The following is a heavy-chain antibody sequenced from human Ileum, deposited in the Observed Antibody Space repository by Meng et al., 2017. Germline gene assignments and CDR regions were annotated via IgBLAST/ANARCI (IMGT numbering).Heavy chain of an antibody. J-gene: IGHJ4*02. V-gene: IGHV3-11*01. D-gene: IGHD7-27*01. CDR3: GRGHWGLDY. CDR2: IHKSGNIK. Sequence: VKVVQSGGGLVEPGGSLSLSCAVSGFTFTDHYMTWIRQAPGKGLEWVAFIHKSGNIKEYADSVKGRFTISRDDAKNALYLQMDSLKVEDTAMYYCGRGHWGLDYWGQGTLVTVSS. CDR1: GFTFTDHY.